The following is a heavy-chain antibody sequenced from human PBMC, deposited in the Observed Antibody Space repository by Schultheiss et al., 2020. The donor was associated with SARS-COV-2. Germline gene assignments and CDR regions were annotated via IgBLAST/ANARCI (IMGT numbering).Heavy chain of an antibody. CDR3: AGDPDYGSGTYNYGMDV. CDR2: IYYSGST. D-gene: IGHD3-10*01. Sequence: SQTLSLTCTVSGGSVSSGSYYWGWIRQPPGKGLEWIGSIYYSGSTYYNPSLKSRVTISVDTSKNQFSLRLSSVTAADTAVYYCAGDPDYGSGTYNYGMDVWGQGTTVTVSS. CDR1: GGSVSSGSYY. V-gene: IGHV4-39*07. J-gene: IGHJ6*02.